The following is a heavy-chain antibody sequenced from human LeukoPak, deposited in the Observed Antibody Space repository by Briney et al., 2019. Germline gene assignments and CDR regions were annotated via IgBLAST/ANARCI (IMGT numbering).Heavy chain of an antibody. Sequence: ASVTVSCKASNYTFTSYGFSWVRQAPGQGLEWMGIINPSGGSTSYAQKFQGRVTMTRDMSTSTVYMELSSLRSEDTAVYYCATTMEDYGDYYYYYYMDVWGKGTTVTVSS. V-gene: IGHV1-46*01. CDR1: NYTFTSYG. CDR3: ATTMEDYGDYYYYYYMDV. D-gene: IGHD4-17*01. CDR2: INPSGGST. J-gene: IGHJ6*03.